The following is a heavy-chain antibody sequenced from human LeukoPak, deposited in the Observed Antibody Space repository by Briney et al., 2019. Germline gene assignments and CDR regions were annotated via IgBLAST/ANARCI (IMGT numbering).Heavy chain of an antibody. CDR3: AKDGTMIPIFGVVISPYYYYYGMDV. Sequence: PGRSLRLSCAASGFTFSSYGMHWVRQAPGKGLEWVAVISYDGSNKYYADSVKGRFTISRDNSKNTLYLQMNSLRAEDTAVYYCAKDGTMIPIFGVVISPYYYYYGMDVWGQGTTVTVSS. CDR1: GFTFSSYG. J-gene: IGHJ6*02. CDR2: ISYDGSNK. V-gene: IGHV3-30*18. D-gene: IGHD3-3*01.